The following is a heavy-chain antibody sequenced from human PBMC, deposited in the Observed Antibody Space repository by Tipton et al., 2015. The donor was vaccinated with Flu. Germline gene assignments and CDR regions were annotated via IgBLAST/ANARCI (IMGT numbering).Heavy chain of an antibody. J-gene: IGHJ4*02. Sequence: GLVKPSETLSLTCTVSGDSISSSSFYWSWIRQPPGKGLEWIGEINHSGRTDYNPSLKSRVTISVDTSKNQFSLKLSSVNAADTAVYYCARHGGYYFDYWGQGTLVTVSS. D-gene: IGHD4-23*01. CDR1: GDSISSSSFY. CDR3: ARHGGYYFDY. CDR2: INHSGRT. V-gene: IGHV4-39*07.